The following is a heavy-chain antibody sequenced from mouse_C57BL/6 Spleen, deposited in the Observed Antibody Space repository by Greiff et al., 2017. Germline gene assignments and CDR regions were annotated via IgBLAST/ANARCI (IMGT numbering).Heavy chain of an antibody. V-gene: IGHV1-59*01. CDR3: ARSIYTTVVGFDY. Sequence: VQLQQPGAELVRPGTSVKLSCKASGYTFTSYWMHWVKPRPGQGLEWIGVIDPSDSYTNYKQKFKGKATLTVDTSSSTAYMQLSSLTSDDSAVYYGARSIYTTVVGFDYWGQVTTLTVSS. CDR1: GYTFTSYW. CDR2: IDPSDSYT. D-gene: IGHD1-1*01. J-gene: IGHJ2*01.